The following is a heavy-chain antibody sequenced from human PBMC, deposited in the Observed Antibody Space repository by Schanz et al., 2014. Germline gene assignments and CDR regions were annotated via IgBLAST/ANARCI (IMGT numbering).Heavy chain of an antibody. V-gene: IGHV1-18*04. D-gene: IGHD2-15*01. Sequence: QVQLVQSGAEVKEPGASVKVSCKASGYTFTSNGITWVRQAPGQGLEWMGWINTYNGDTAYAQNMQGRVSMTTETAASTAYMELSSLRSEDTAVYYCARVRYCSGGRCYQDNWFDPWGQGTLVIVSS. CDR1: GYTFTSNG. J-gene: IGHJ5*02. CDR3: ARVRYCSGGRCYQDNWFDP. CDR2: INTYNGDT.